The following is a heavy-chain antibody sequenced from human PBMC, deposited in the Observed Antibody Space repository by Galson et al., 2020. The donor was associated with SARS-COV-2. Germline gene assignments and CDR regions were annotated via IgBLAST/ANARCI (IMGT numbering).Heavy chain of an antibody. D-gene: IGHD6-13*01. J-gene: IGHJ4*02. V-gene: IGHV3-7*01. CDR1: GFTFSFYW. CDR3: ARVGSSSWYFDY. CDR2: IKQDGSEK. Sequence: GGTLRISCAASGFTFSFYWMSWVRQAPGKGLEWVANIKQDGSEKYYVDSVKGRFTISRDNAKNSLYLQMNSLRAEDTAVYYCARVGSSSWYFDYWGQGTLVTVSS.